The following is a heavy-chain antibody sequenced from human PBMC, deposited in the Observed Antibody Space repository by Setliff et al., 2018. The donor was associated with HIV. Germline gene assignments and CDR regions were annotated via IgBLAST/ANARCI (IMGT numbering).Heavy chain of an antibody. D-gene: IGHD3-10*01. CDR2: IKSKTDGGTT. Sequence: GGSLRLSCAASGFTFSNAWMSWVRQAPGKRLEWVGRIKSKTDGGTTDYAAPVKGRFTISRDDSKNTLYLQMNSLKTEDTAVYYCTTVRWFGELLLDYWGQGTLVTVSS. V-gene: IGHV3-15*01. CDR3: TTVRWFGELLLDY. J-gene: IGHJ4*02. CDR1: GFTFSNAW.